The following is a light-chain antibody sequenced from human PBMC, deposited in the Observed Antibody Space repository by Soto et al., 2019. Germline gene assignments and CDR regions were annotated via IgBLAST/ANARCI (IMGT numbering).Light chain of an antibody. CDR1: QSISSY. Sequence: DIQMTQSPSSLSASVGDRVTITCRASQSISSYLNWYQQKPGKAPGLLMYAASTLQRGVSSRFSGSGSGTEFTLTISNLQPEDFATYYCQQLNSYPLTFGGGTKVEIK. CDR3: QQLNSYPLT. CDR2: AAS. J-gene: IGKJ4*01. V-gene: IGKV1-9*01.